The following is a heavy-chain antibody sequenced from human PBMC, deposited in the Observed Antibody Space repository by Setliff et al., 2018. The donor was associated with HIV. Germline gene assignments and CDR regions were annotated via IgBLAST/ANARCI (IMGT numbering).Heavy chain of an antibody. D-gene: IGHD1-26*01. CDR3: AKDDVNSGSYYLGWFDP. J-gene: IGHJ5*02. CDR2: IYYSGGT. Sequence: PSETLSLTCAVSGGSIDSFSYYWGWIRQTPGKGLEWIGYIYYSGGTRYNPSLESRVTISVDMSKNQFSLKLSSVTAADTAVYYCAKDDVNSGSYYLGWFDPWGQGTLVTVSS. CDR1: GGSIDSFSYY. V-gene: IGHV4-61*01.